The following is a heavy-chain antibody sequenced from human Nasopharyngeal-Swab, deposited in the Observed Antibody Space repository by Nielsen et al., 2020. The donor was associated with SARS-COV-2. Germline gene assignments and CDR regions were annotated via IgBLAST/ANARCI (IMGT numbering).Heavy chain of an antibody. CDR3: ARSTWITLDS. V-gene: IGHV4-34*01. J-gene: IGHJ4*02. Sequence: SQTLSLTCGVSGGSFNEYYWSWIRQSPDKGLEWIGEINHSDRTIYNPSLKSRLTISVDTSKSQFSLELRSVTATDTAVYYCARSTWITLDSWGPGTLVTVSS. CDR1: GGSFNEYY. D-gene: IGHD5-12*01. CDR2: INHSDRT.